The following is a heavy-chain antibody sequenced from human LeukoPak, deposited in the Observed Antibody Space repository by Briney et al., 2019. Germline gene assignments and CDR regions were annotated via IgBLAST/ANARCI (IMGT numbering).Heavy chain of an antibody. V-gene: IGHV3-23*01. Sequence: GGSLRLSCAASGFTFSSYAMNWVRQAPGKGLEWVSSISGGSRNIRYADSVKGRFTTSRDNSQNTLYLQMNSLRAEDTAVYYCAKDLRCTDGSCKYFESWGQGTLVTVSS. CDR1: GFTFSSYA. CDR2: ISGGSRNI. CDR3: AKDLRCTDGSCKYFES. D-gene: IGHD2-15*01. J-gene: IGHJ4*02.